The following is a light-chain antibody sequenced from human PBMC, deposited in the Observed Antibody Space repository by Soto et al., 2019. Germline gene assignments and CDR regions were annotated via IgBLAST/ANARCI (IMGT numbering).Light chain of an antibody. CDR3: QQYGSS. V-gene: IGKV3-20*01. CDR1: QRVSRSY. Sequence: EIVLTQSPGTLSLSPGERATLSCRASQRVSRSYLAWDQQKPGQAPRLLIYGASSRATGIPDRFSGSGSGTDFTLTISRLEPEDFAVYYCQQYGSSFGGGTKVEIK. J-gene: IGKJ4*02. CDR2: GAS.